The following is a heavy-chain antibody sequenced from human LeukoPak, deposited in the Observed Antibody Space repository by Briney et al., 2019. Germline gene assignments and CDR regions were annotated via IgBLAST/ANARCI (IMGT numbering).Heavy chain of an antibody. CDR3: ARLGDIVVIPAALAIDY. V-gene: IGHV4-59*08. D-gene: IGHD2-2*01. CDR2: IYYSGST. J-gene: IGHJ4*02. CDR1: GGSISSYY. Sequence: PSETLSLTCTVSGGSISSYYWSWIRQPPGKGLEWIGFIYYSGSTHYNPSLKSRVTISVDTSKNQFSLKLSSVTAADTAVYYCARLGDIVVIPAALAIDYWGQGTLVTVSS.